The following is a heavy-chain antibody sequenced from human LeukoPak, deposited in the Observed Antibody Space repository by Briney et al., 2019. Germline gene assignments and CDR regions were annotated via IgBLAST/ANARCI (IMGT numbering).Heavy chain of an antibody. V-gene: IGHV3-15*01. CDR3: AKDQGFGYSSTSCFDY. D-gene: IGHD2-2*01. CDR1: GFTFSNAW. CDR2: IKSKTDGGTT. Sequence: PGGSLRLSCAASGFTFSNAWMSWVRQAPGKGLEWVGRIKSKTDGGTTDYAAPVKGRFTISRDNSKNTLYLQMNSLRAEDTAVYYCAKDQGFGYSSTSCFDYWGQGTLVTVSS. J-gene: IGHJ4*02.